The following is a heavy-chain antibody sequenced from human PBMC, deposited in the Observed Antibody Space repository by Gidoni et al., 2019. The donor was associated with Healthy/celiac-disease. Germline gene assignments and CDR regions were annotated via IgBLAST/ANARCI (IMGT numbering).Heavy chain of an antibody. V-gene: IGHV3-23*01. CDR3: AKIGRGVVATIGRYYFDY. Sequence: VSAISGSGGSTYYADSVKGRFTISRDNSKNTLYLQMNSLRAEDTAVYYCAKIGRGVVATIGRYYFDYWGQGTLVTVSS. J-gene: IGHJ4*02. CDR2: ISGSGGST. D-gene: IGHD5-12*01.